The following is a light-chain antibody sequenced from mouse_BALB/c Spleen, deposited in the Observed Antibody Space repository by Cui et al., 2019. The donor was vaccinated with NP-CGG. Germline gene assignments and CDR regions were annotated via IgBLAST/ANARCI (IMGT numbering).Light chain of an antibody. Sequence: QAVVTQESSFTTSPGETATLTCRPSTGAVTTSNYANWVQEKPDHLFTGLIGGTNNRAPGVPARFSGSLIGDKAALTITGAQTEDEAIYFCALWYSNHWVFGGGTKLTVL. V-gene: IGLV1*01. CDR2: GTN. CDR3: ALWYSNHWV. CDR1: TGAVTTSNY. J-gene: IGLJ1*01.